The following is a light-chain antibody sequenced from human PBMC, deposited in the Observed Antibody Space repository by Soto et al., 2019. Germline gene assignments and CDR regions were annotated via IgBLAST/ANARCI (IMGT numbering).Light chain of an antibody. J-gene: IGLJ3*02. CDR2: EVT. V-gene: IGLV2-8*01. Sequence: QSALTQPPSASGSPGQSVSISCTGTSSDVGAYNYVSWYQQHPGKAPKLMIYEVTKRPSGVPDRFSGSKSGNTASLTVSGLQAEDEADYYCSLYADSISVLFGGGTKLTVL. CDR3: SLYADSISVL. CDR1: SSDVGAYNY.